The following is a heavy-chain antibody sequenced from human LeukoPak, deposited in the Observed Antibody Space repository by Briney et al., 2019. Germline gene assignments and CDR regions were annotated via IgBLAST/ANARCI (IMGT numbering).Heavy chain of an antibody. J-gene: IGHJ4*02. CDR3: AREERRYYYDSSGYYQHFDY. CDR2: ISSSSSYI. CDR1: GFTFSSYS. V-gene: IGHV3-21*01. Sequence: PGGSLRLSCAASGFTFSSYSMNWVRQAPGKGLEWVSSISSSSSYIYYADSVKGRFTISRDNAKNSLYLQMNSLRAEDTAVYYCAREERRYYYDSSGYYQHFDYWGQGTLVTVSS. D-gene: IGHD3-22*01.